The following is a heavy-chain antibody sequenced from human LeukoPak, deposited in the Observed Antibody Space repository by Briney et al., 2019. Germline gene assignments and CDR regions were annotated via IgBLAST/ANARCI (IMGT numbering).Heavy chain of an antibody. CDR2: ISGSGETT. D-gene: IGHD3-3*01. V-gene: IGHV3-23*01. CDR1: GFTFSFYS. J-gene: IGHJ4*02. Sequence: GGSLRLSCAGSGFTFSFYSINWVRQAPGQGLAWVSIISGSGETTFYADSVKGRFTISRDNSKNKVYLQMSSLRAEDTAVYYCSRGRVDVTRHVDYWDQGTLVTVSS. CDR3: SRGRVDVTRHVDY.